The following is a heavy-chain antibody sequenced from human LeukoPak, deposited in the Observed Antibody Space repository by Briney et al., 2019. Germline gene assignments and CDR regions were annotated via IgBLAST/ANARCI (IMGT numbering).Heavy chain of an antibody. V-gene: IGHV4-59*02. J-gene: IGHJ4*02. CDR1: GGSVSDYY. CDR2: IYHTGST. Sequence: SETLSLTCTISGGSVSDYYWSWIRQSPGKGLEWIGYIYHTGSTSYSPSLKSRVTISTDTSQNQFSLKLSSVTAADTAVYYCASRKLGNDYWGQGSLVTVSS. CDR3: ASRKLGNDY. D-gene: IGHD7-27*01.